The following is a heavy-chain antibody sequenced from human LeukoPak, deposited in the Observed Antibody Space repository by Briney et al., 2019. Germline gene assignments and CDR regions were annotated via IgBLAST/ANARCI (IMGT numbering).Heavy chain of an antibody. J-gene: IGHJ4*02. CDR3: TRHRNKDYSLDY. CDR1: GFTFSGSA. D-gene: IGHD2-15*01. CDR2: IRSKANSYAT. Sequence: PGGSLKLSCAASGFTFSGSAMHWVRQASGKGLEWVGRIRSKANSYATAYAASVKGRFTISRDDSKNTAYLQMNSLKTEDTAVYYCTRHRNKDYSLDYWGQGTLVTVSS. V-gene: IGHV3-73*01.